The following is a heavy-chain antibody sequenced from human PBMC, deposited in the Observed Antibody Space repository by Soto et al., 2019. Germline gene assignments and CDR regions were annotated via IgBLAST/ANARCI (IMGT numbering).Heavy chain of an antibody. Sequence: GGSLRLSCAASGFTFNSYSVIWVRQAPGKGLEWVSYISSSSSTIYYADSVKGRFTISRDNAKKSLYLQMNNLRDEDTAVYYCARVGGDTYGTNFDYWGQGTLVTVSS. CDR3: ARVGGDTYGTNFDY. V-gene: IGHV3-48*02. J-gene: IGHJ4*02. CDR2: ISSSSSTI. D-gene: IGHD5-18*01. CDR1: GFTFNSYS.